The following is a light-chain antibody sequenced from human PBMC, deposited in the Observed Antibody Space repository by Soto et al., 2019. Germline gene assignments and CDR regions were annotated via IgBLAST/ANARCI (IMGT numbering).Light chain of an antibody. CDR1: QSVSSTY. CDR2: GAS. CDR3: QQYGSSPVT. Sequence: EIVLTQSPGTLSFSPGERATLSCRASQSVSSTYLAWYQHKPGQAPRLLIYGASNRATGIPDRFSGSGSVTDFTLTISRLEPEDFALYYCQQYGSSPVTFGQGTKLEIK. V-gene: IGKV3-20*01. J-gene: IGKJ2*01.